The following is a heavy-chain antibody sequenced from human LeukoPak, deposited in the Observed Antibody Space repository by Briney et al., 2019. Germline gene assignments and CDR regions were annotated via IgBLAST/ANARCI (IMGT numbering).Heavy chain of an antibody. V-gene: IGHV3-7*03. CDR2: MKQDGSEK. CDR1: GFTPSSYW. Sequence: PGRSRRLSSAASGFTPSSYWMSWVRQAPGKGLEWVANMKQDGSEKYYMNSVKGRFTISRDNATNSLYLQINCLRAEDTAVNYCAREQYGDHFVSWGPGILVTVSS. CDR3: AREQYGDHFVS. D-gene: IGHD2-21*02. J-gene: IGHJ4*02.